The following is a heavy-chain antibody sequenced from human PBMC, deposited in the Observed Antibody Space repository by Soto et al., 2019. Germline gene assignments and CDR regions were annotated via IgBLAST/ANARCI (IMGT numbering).Heavy chain of an antibody. Sequence: GGSLRLSCAASGFSFSSYWMSWVRQAPGKGLEWVANIKQDGSEEYYVDSPKGRFTISRDNAKNSLYLQMSSLRAEDTAVYYCARLVRGYDAFDIWGQGTMVTVSS. CDR2: IKQDGSEE. J-gene: IGHJ3*02. D-gene: IGHD3-10*01. CDR1: GFSFSSYW. V-gene: IGHV3-7*01. CDR3: ARLVRGYDAFDI.